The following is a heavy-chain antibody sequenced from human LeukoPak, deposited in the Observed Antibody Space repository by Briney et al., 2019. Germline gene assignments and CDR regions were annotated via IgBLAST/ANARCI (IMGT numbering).Heavy chain of an antibody. D-gene: IGHD6-13*01. CDR2: ISSSSSYI. J-gene: IGHJ4*02. V-gene: IGHV3-21*01. Sequence: GGSLRLSCAASGLTFSSYSMNWVRQAPGKGLEWVSSISSSSSYIYYADSVKGRFTISRDNAKNSLYLQMNSLRAEDTAVYYCARGGGGRAAGPHWGQGTLVTVSS. CDR3: ARGGGGRAAGPH. CDR1: GLTFSSYS.